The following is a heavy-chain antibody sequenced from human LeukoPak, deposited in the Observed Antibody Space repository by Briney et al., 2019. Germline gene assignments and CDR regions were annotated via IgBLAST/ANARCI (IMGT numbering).Heavy chain of an antibody. J-gene: IGHJ5*02. V-gene: IGHV3-21*01. Sequence: PGGSLRLSCAASGFTFSSYSMNWVRQAPGKGLQWVSSISSSSSYIYYGDSVKGRFTISRDNAKNSLYLQMNSLRAEDTAVYYCARVNKGAEMVLTTATTRVRYNWFDPWGQGTLVTVSS. CDR2: ISSSSSYI. CDR3: ARVNKGAEMVLTTATTRVRYNWFDP. D-gene: IGHD4-11*01. CDR1: GFTFSSYS.